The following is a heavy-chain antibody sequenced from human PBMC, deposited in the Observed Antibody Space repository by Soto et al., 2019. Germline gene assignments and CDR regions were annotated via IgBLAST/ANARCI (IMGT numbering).Heavy chain of an antibody. J-gene: IGHJ4*02. V-gene: IGHV2-5*02. CDR1: GFSLSTSGVG. CDR3: AHAGRKVRGVLFRYFDY. Sequence: SGPTLVKPTQTLTLTCTFSGFSLSTSGVGVGWIRQPPGKALEWLALIYWDDDKRYSPSLKSRLTITKDTSKNQVVLTMTNMDPVDTATYYCAHAGRKVRGVLFRYFDYWGQGTLVTVSS. D-gene: IGHD3-10*01. CDR2: IYWDDDK.